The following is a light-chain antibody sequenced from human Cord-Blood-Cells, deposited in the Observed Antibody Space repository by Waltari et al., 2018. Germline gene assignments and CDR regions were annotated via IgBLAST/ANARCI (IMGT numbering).Light chain of an antibody. V-gene: IGKV1-39*01. Sequence: DIQMTQSPSSLSASVGDRVTITCRADQSISSYLNWYQQKPGRAPKLLIYAASSLQSGVPSRVSGSGSGTDFTLTISSLQPEDFATYYCQQSYSTPWTFGQGTKVEIK. CDR2: AAS. CDR1: QSISSY. J-gene: IGKJ1*01. CDR3: QQSYSTPWT.